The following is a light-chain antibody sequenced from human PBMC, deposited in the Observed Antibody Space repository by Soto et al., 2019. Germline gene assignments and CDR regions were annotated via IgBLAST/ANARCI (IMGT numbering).Light chain of an antibody. CDR3: QQYGRSST. J-gene: IGKJ1*01. Sequence: EIVLAQSPGTLSLSPGERATLSCRASQSVSSTYLAWYQQKPGQAPRLLISGASSRATGIPDRFSGSGSGTDFTLTISRLEPEDFAVYYCQQYGRSSTLGQGTKVDIK. CDR1: QSVSSTY. CDR2: GAS. V-gene: IGKV3-20*01.